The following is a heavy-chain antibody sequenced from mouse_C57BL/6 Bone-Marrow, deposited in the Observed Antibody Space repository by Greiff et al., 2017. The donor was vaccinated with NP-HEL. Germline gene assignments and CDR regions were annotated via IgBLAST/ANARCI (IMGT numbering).Heavy chain of an antibody. CDR1: GYTFTSYW. Sequence: QVQLQQPGAELVRPGSPVKLSCKASGYTFTSYWMHWVKQRPIQGLEWIGNIDPSDSETHYNQKFKDKATLTVDKSSSTAYMQLSSLTSEDSAVYYCALLLRYPAWFAYWGQGTLVTVSA. D-gene: IGHD1-1*01. V-gene: IGHV1-52*01. CDR3: ALLLRYPAWFAY. J-gene: IGHJ3*01. CDR2: IDPSDSET.